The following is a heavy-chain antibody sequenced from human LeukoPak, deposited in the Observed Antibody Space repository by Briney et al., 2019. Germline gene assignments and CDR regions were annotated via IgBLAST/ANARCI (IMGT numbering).Heavy chain of an antibody. D-gene: IGHD2-21*01. CDR2: IFYSGSS. Sequence: SETLSLTCTVSGGSISSYYWSWVRQPPGKGLEWIGYIFYSGSSNYNPSLKSRVTISVDTSKNEFSLKLSSVTAADTAVYYCARDRTPSDYASDIWGQGTMVTVSS. V-gene: IGHV4-59*01. CDR3: ARDRTPSDYASDI. CDR1: GGSISSYY. J-gene: IGHJ3*02.